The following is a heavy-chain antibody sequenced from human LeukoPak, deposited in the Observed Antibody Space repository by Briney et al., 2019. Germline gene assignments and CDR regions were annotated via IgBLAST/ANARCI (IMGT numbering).Heavy chain of an antibody. D-gene: IGHD3/OR15-3a*01. CDR3: ARQTGSGLFILP. V-gene: IGHV4-39*01. CDR2: IYYSGNT. J-gene: IGHJ4*02. Sequence: PSETLSLTCTVSGVSISSSNSYWGWIRQPPGKGLEWIGSIYYSGNTYYNTSLKSQVSISLDTSKNQFSLRLTSVTAADTAVYYCARQTGSGLFILPGGQGTLVTVSS. CDR1: GVSISSSNSY.